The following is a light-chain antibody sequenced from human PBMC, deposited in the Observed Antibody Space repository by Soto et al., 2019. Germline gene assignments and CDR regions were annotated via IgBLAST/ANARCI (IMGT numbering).Light chain of an antibody. Sequence: QSALTQPASVSGSPGQSITISCTGTSSDVGGYNYVSWYQQHPGKAPKLMIYEVSNRPSGVSNRFSGSKSGNTASLTISGLQAEDEADYYCSSYTSSSPWVFGRGTQLTVL. CDR2: EVS. J-gene: IGLJ7*01. V-gene: IGLV2-14*01. CDR1: SSDVGGYNY. CDR3: SSYTSSSPWV.